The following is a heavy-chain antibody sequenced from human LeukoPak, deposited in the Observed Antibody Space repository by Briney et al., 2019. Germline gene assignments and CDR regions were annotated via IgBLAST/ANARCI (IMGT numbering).Heavy chain of an antibody. V-gene: IGHV1-46*01. Sequence: GASVKVSCKASGYTFTSYYMHWVRQAPGQGLEWMGIINPSGGSTSYAQKFQGRVTMTRDMSTSTVYMELSSLRAEDTAVYYCASQGPRKRYCSGGSCYGAEGYWGQGTLVTVSS. D-gene: IGHD2-15*01. CDR2: INPSGGST. CDR1: GYTFTSYY. J-gene: IGHJ4*02. CDR3: ASQGPRKRYCSGGSCYGAEGY.